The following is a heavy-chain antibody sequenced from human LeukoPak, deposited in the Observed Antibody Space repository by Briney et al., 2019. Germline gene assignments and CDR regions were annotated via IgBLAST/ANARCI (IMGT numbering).Heavy chain of an antibody. Sequence: SDPLSLTCTASGGSISSYYWSWIRQPPRRGREWIEYIYKSEKANYNPYLKSRVTISVDTSKNQFSLKLSSVTAADTAVYYCARSGALTGYLYWGQGTLVTVSS. J-gene: IGHJ4*02. V-gene: IGHV4-59*07. CDR2: IYKSEKA. D-gene: IGHD3-9*01. CDR1: GGSISSYY. CDR3: ARSGALTGYLY.